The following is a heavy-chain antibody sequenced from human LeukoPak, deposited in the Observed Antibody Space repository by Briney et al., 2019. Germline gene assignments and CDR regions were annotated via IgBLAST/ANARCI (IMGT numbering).Heavy chain of an antibody. J-gene: IGHJ4*02. D-gene: IGHD6-19*01. V-gene: IGHV3-23*01. CDR3: AKDRISSGWFHDY. CDR2: ISGSGGST. CDR1: GFTFSSYA. Sequence: GGSLRLSCAASGFTFSSYAMSWVRQAPGKGLEWVSAISGSGGSTYYAGSVKGRFTISRDNSKNTLYLQMNSLRAEDTAVYYCAKDRISSGWFHDYWGQGTLVTVSS.